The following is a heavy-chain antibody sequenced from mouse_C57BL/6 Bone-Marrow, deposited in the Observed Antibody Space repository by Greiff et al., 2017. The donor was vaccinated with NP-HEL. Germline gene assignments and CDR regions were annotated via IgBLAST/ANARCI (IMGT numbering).Heavy chain of an antibody. CDR3: AREVLNWYFDV. V-gene: IGHV1-69*01. CDR2: IDPSDSYT. Sequence: VQLQQPGAELVMPGASVKLSCKASGYTFTSYWMHWVKQRPGQGLEWIGEIDPSDSYTNYNQKFKGKSTLTVDKSSSTAYMQLSSLTSEDSAVYYCAREVLNWYFDVWGTGTTGTVSS. J-gene: IGHJ1*03. CDR1: GYTFTSYW. D-gene: IGHD1-1*01.